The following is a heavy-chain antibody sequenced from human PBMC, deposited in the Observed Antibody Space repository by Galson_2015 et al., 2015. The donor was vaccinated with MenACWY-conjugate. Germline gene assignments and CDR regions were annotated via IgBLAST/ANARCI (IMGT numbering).Heavy chain of an antibody. CDR2: INYSGRT. D-gene: IGHD1-26*01. J-gene: IGHJ5*02. V-gene: IGHV4-39*01. CDR3: ARRTPELNWFDP. CDR1: GDSLSSGIYY. Sequence: ETLSLTCTVSGDSLSSGIYYWTWVRQPPGRGLEWIASINYSGRTFYNPFLMSRVSISVDMSKSQYSLKLTPVTAADTAVYFCARRTPELNWFDPWGQGTLVTVSS.